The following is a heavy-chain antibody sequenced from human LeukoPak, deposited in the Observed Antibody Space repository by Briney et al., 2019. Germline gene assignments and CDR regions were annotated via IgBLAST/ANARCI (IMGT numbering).Heavy chain of an antibody. CDR2: ISYDGSKR. Sequence: GGPLRLSCAASGFTFSTYSMHWVRQAPGKGLQWVALISYDGSKRYYTDSVEGRFTISRDNSKNTLYLQMDSLRAEDTAVYYCARVRDKSGYYSRNKNAFDIWGQGTMVTVSS. J-gene: IGHJ3*02. CDR1: GFTFSTYS. CDR3: ARVRDKSGYYSRNKNAFDI. V-gene: IGHV3-30*04. D-gene: IGHD3-3*01.